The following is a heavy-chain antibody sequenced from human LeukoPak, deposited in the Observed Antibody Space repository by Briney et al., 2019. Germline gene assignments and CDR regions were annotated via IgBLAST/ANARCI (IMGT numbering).Heavy chain of an antibody. J-gene: IGHJ5*02. CDR1: GGSFSGYY. D-gene: IGHD6-13*01. Sequence: SETLSLTCAVYGGSFSGYYWSWIPQPPGKGVEWIGEINHSGSTNYNPSLKSRVTISVDTSKNQFSLNLGSVTVAATAVYYCARRLGRQHLVLRYNWFDHWGQGTLVTVSS. CDR3: ARRLGRQHLVLRYNWFDH. V-gene: IGHV4-34*01. CDR2: INHSGST.